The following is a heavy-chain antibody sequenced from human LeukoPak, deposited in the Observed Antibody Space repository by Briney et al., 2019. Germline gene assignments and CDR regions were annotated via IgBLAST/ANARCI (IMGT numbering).Heavy chain of an antibody. CDR3: AREQYSSGWDYHNWFDP. CDR2: IYHSGST. CDR1: GYSSNSGYY. V-gene: IGHV4-38-2*02. J-gene: IGHJ5*02. D-gene: IGHD6-19*01. Sequence: PSETLSLTCTVSGYSSNSGYYWGWIRQPPGQGLEWIGSIYHSGSTYYNPSLKSRVTISVDTSKNQFSLNLSSVAAADTAVYYCAREQYSSGWDYHNWFDPWGQGTLVTVSS.